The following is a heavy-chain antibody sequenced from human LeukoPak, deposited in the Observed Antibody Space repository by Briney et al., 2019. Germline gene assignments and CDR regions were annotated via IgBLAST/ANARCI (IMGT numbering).Heavy chain of an antibody. CDR2: ISGSGGST. CDR1: GFTFSSYA. J-gene: IGHJ4*02. D-gene: IGHD3-3*01. CDR3: AKGYDFWSGPYYFDY. V-gene: IGHV3-23*01. Sequence: GGSLRLSCAASGFTFSSYAMSWVRQAPGKGLEWVSAISGSGGSTYYADSVKGRFTISRDNSKNTLYLQMNSLRAEDTAVYYCAKGYDFWSGPYYFDYWGQGTLVTVSS.